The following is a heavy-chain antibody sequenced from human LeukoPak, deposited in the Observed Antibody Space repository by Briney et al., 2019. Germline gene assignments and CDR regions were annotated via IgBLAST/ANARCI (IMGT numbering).Heavy chain of an antibody. J-gene: IGHJ4*02. CDR3: ARQLRWDQYYFDY. CDR1: GYTFASYG. CDR2: ISAYNGDT. V-gene: IGHV1-18*01. Sequence: ASVKVSCKASGYTFASYGFSWVRQAPGQGLEWMGWISAYNGDTKYALNLQGRVTMTTDTSTSTAYMELRSLRSDDTAVYYCARQLRWDQYYFDYWGQGTLVTVSS. D-gene: IGHD4-23*01.